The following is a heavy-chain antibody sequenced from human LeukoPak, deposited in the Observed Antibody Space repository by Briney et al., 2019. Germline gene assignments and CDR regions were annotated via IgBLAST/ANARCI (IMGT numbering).Heavy chain of an antibody. Sequence: EPSGALSLTCTVSDDSISDYYRGWIRQPPGKGLEWIGYFYNSGRSTYNPSLKSRVTISADTSKNHFSLKLNSVTTADTAVYYCTRGAGWLIDYWGQGILVTVSS. J-gene: IGHJ4*02. CDR2: FYNSGRS. CDR3: TRGAGWLIDY. V-gene: IGHV4-59*01. CDR1: DDSISDYY. D-gene: IGHD3-16*01.